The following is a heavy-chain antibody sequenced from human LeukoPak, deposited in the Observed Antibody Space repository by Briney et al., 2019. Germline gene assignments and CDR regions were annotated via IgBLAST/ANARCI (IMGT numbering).Heavy chain of an antibody. CDR1: GITFSSYG. CDR2: ISSTGGTT. V-gene: IGHV3-21*01. Sequence: GGTLRLSCAASGITFSSYGMSWVRQAPGKGLEWVSSISSTGGTTYYADSVKGRFTISRDNAKNSLCLQMNSLRAEDTAVYYCARGEGRGDYVFVDYYYYMDVWGKGTTVTVSS. D-gene: IGHD4-17*01. J-gene: IGHJ6*03. CDR3: ARGEGRGDYVFVDYYYYMDV.